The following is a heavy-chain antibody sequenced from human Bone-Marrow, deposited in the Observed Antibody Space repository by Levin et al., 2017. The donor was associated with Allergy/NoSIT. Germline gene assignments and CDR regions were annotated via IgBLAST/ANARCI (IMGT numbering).Heavy chain of an antibody. CDR1: GFTFSSYA. CDR2: ISGSGGST. Sequence: GGSLRLSCAASGFTFSSYAMSWVRQAPGKGLEWVSAISGSGGSTYYADSVKGRFTISRDNSKNTLYLQMNSLRAEDTAVYYCAKDVVDTAMVPHLLNYYYYGMDVWGQGTTVTVSS. D-gene: IGHD5-18*01. V-gene: IGHV3-23*01. CDR3: AKDVVDTAMVPHLLNYYYYGMDV. J-gene: IGHJ6*02.